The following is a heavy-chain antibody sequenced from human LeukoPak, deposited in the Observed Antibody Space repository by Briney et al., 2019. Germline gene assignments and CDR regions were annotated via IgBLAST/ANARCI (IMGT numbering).Heavy chain of an antibody. CDR1: GYTFTSYD. CDR3: ARGAPGDYYYYYYMDV. CDR2: MNPNSGNT. J-gene: IGHJ6*03. V-gene: IGHV1-8*03. Sequence: GESLKISCKGSGYTFTSYDINWVRQATGQGLEWMGWMNPNSGNTGYAQKFQGRVTITRNTSISTAYMELSSLRSEDTAVYYCARGAPGDYYYYYYMDVWGKGTTVTVSS.